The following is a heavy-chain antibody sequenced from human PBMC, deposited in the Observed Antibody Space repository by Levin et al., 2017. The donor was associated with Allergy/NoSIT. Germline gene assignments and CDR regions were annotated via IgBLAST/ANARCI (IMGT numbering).Heavy chain of an antibody. V-gene: IGHV3-21*01. CDR2: ISSSSSYI. J-gene: IGHJ4*02. CDR3: ARDNDYGGPNGPTNFDY. D-gene: IGHD4-23*01. Sequence: GESLKISCAASGFTFSSYSMNWVRQAPGKGLEWVSSISSSSSYIYYADSVKGRFTISRDNAKNSLYLQMNSLRAEDTAVYYCARDNDYGGPNGPTNFDYWGQGTLVTVSS. CDR1: GFTFSSYS.